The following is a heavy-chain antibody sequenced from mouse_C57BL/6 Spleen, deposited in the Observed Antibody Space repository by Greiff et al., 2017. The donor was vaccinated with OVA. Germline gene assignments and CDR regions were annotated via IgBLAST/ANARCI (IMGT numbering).Heavy chain of an antibody. J-gene: IGHJ2*01. CDR3: ARRDWGYYFDY. Sequence: EVKLVESGGGLVKPGGSLKLSCAASGFTFSSYTMSWVRQTPEKRLEWVATISGGGGNTYYPDSVKGRFTISRDNAKNTLYLQMSSLRSEDTALYYCARRDWGYYFDYWGQGTTLTVSS. CDR1: GFTFSSYT. CDR2: ISGGGGNT. D-gene: IGHD4-1*01. V-gene: IGHV5-9*01.